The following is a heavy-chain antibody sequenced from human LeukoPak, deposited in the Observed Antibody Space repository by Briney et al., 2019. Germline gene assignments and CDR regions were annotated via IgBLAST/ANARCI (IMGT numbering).Heavy chain of an antibody. J-gene: IGHJ3*02. D-gene: IGHD2-21*02. CDR2: IYYTGTT. CDR3: ARLLNNDNAGDPDTFDM. Sequence: SETLSLTCAVSGYSISSGYYWGWIRQSPERGLEWIGFIYYTGTTRYNPSLRGRVTMSVDSSRNHFSLKLTSMTAADTALYYCARLLNNDNAGDPDTFDMWGQGTMVTVSS. V-gene: IGHV4-38-2*01. CDR1: GYSISSGYY.